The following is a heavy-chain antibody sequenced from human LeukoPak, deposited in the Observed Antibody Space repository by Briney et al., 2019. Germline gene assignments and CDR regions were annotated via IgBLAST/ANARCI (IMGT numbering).Heavy chain of an antibody. V-gene: IGHV4-34*01. CDR2: INHSGST. J-gene: IGHJ2*01. D-gene: IGHD5-18*01. CDR3: ASKQRYSSQPYWYFDL. Sequence: SETLSLTCAVYGGSFSGYYWSWIRQLPGKGLEWIGEINHSGSTNYNPSLKSRVTISVDTSKNQFSLKLSSVTAADTAVYYCASKQRYSSQPYWYFDLWGRGTLVTVSS. CDR1: GGSFSGYY.